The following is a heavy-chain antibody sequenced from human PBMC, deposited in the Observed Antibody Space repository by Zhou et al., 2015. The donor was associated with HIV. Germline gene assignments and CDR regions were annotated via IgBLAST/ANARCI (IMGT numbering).Heavy chain of an antibody. Sequence: QVQLVQSGAEVKKPGASVKVSCKASGYTFTSYYMHWVRQAPGQGLEWMGIINPSGGSTSYAQKFQGRVTMTRDTSTSTVYMELSSLRSEDTAVYYCAREDFILGENQVESSGYHTEWGQGTLVTVSS. V-gene: IGHV1-46*01. D-gene: IGHD3-22*01. J-gene: IGHJ4*02. CDR3: AREDFILGENQVESSGYHTE. CDR1: GYTFTSYY. CDR2: INPSGGST.